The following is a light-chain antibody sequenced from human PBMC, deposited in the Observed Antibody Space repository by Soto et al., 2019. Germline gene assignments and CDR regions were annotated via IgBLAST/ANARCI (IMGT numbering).Light chain of an antibody. CDR1: QSMRSN. Sequence: EIVMTQSPATLSVSPGQRATLSCRASQSMRSNLAWYQQKPGQAPRLLIYGASTRAPGIPARFSGSGSGTEFTLTISSLQSEDFAVYYCQQYDNWPLTFGGGTKVEIK. CDR2: GAS. CDR3: QQYDNWPLT. V-gene: IGKV3D-15*01. J-gene: IGKJ4*01.